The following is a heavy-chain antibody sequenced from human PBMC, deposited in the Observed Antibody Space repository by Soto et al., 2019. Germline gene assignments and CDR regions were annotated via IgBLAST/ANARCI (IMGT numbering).Heavy chain of an antibody. D-gene: IGHD3-9*01. Sequence: ASVKVSCKASGYISTSSDISWVRQAPGQGLEWVGSISASNGNTNYAQNVQGRVTMTTDISTSTAYLELRSLRSDDTAVYYCARVSKVYDALTGLFRFNPWGQGTLVTVSS. CDR2: ISASNGNT. J-gene: IGHJ5*02. V-gene: IGHV1-18*04. CDR1: GYISTSSD. CDR3: ARVSKVYDALTGLFRFNP.